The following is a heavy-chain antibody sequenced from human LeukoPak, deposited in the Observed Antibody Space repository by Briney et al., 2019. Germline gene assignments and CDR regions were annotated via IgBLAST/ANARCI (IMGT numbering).Heavy chain of an antibody. J-gene: IGHJ3*02. CDR2: IYYSGST. Sequence: SGTLSLTCTVSGGSISSSSYYWGWIRQPPGKGLEWIGSIYYSGSTYYNPSLKSRVTISVDTSKNQFSLKLSSVTAADTAVYYCARVVGFYGDYGGDAFDIWGQGTMVTVSP. V-gene: IGHV4-39*07. CDR1: GGSISSSSYY. CDR3: ARVVGFYGDYGGDAFDI. D-gene: IGHD4-17*01.